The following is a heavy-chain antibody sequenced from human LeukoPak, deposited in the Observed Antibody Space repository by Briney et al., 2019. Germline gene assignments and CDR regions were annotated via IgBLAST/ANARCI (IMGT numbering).Heavy chain of an antibody. Sequence: PSETLSLTCAVHGGSFSGYYWTWIRQPPGKGLEWIGEINHSGTTNYNPSLKSRVSISVDTSKSQFSLKLTSVTAADTAVYYCARELVTAAGDAFDIWGRGTMVTVSS. J-gene: IGHJ3*02. CDR2: INHSGTT. V-gene: IGHV4-34*01. CDR1: GGSFSGYY. D-gene: IGHD6-13*01. CDR3: ARELVTAAGDAFDI.